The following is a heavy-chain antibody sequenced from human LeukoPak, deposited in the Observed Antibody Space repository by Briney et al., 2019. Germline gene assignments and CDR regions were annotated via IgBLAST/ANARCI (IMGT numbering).Heavy chain of an antibody. CDR1: GGSFSGYY. J-gene: IGHJ5*02. CDR3: ARGKGQWLRSTWFDP. D-gene: IGHD5-12*01. CDR2: INHSGST. V-gene: IGHV4-34*01. Sequence: PSETLSLTCAVYGGSFSGYYWSWIRQPPGKGREWIGEINHSGSTNYNPSLKSRVTISVDTSKNQFSLKLSSVTAADTAVYYCARGKGQWLRSTWFDPWGQGTLVTVSS.